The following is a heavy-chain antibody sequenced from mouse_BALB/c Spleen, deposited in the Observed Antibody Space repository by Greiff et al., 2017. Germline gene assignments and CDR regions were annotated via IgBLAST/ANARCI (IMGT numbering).Heavy chain of an antibody. CDR3: TRSGDYEFAY. D-gene: IGHD2-4*01. Sequence: EVQGVESGTVLARPGASVKMSCKASGYSFTSYWMHWVKQRPGQGLEWIGAIYPGNSDTSYNQKFKGKAKLTAVTSASTAYMELSSLTNEDSAVYYCTRSGDYEFAYWGQGTLVTVAA. V-gene: IGHV1-5*01. J-gene: IGHJ3*01. CDR2: IYPGNSDT. CDR1: GYSFTSYW.